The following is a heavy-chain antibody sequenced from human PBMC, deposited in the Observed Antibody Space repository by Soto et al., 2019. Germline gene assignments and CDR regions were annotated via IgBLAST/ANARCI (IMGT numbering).Heavy chain of an antibody. CDR3: ARGGQYRYFDY. V-gene: IGHV1-18*01. Sequence: QVQLVQSGAEVKKPGASVKVSCTTSGYTFTLFGITWVRQAPGQGLELMGWISPYNGDTKYAEKLEGRVTLTTDTSTDPAYMDLTSLTSDDTAEYYCARGGQYRYFDYWGQGTLVTVSS. J-gene: IGHJ4*02. CDR1: GYTFTLFG. D-gene: IGHD2-2*02. CDR2: ISPYNGDT.